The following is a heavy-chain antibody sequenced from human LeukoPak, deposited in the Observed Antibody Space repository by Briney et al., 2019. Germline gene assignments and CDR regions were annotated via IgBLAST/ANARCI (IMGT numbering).Heavy chain of an antibody. V-gene: IGHV3-48*02. D-gene: IGHD1-7*01. CDR3: ARDAINWNYGEDYGMDV. J-gene: IGHJ6*02. Sequence: GGSLRLSCAASGFTFSTYSMNWVRQAPGKGLEWVSYISSSSSTIYYADSVKGRFTISRDNAKNSLYLQMNSLRDEDTAVYYCARDAINWNYGEDYGMDVWGQGTTVTVSS. CDR2: ISSSSSTI. CDR1: GFTFSTYS.